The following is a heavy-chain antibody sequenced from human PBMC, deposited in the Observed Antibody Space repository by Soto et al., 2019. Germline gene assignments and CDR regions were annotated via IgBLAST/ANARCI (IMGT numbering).Heavy chain of an antibody. CDR2: ISDSGSLT. CDR1: GFAFSSHP. D-gene: IGHD6-6*01. J-gene: IGHJ3*02. CDR3: ARLTFGSSRSFDI. V-gene: IGHV3-23*01. Sequence: GGSLRLSCAASGFAFSSHPMSWVRQAPEKGLEWVAGISDSGSLTYNADSGRGRFTISRDNSKNTLYLQMNSLRAEDTAVYYCARLTFGSSRSFDIWGQGTMVTVSS.